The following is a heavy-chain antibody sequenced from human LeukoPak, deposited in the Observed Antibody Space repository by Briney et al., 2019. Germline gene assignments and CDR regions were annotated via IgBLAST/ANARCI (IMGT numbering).Heavy chain of an antibody. V-gene: IGHV3-23*01. Sequence: SGGSLRLSCATSGFTFNNNAMSWVRQAPGKGLEWVSAINGGGDATEYADSVKGRFTISRDNSKNPLYLQMNSLRPDDTAVYYCARCTASCYANAFDVWGQGTLLTVSS. CDR1: GFTFNNNA. CDR3: ARCTASCYANAFDV. D-gene: IGHD2-2*01. CDR2: INGGGDAT. J-gene: IGHJ3*01.